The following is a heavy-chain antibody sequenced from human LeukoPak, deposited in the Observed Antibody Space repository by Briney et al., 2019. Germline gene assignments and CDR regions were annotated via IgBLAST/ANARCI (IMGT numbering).Heavy chain of an antibody. Sequence: GESLKISCKGSGYGSGYSFTSHWLAWVRQMPGKGLEWMGIIYPRYSNTIYSPSFQGQVTISVDTSINTAYLQWISLKASDTAMYYCARHPIAAGGAYNWFYPWGQGTLVTVSS. V-gene: IGHV5-51*01. CDR3: ARHPIAAGGAYNWFYP. D-gene: IGHD6-13*01. J-gene: IGHJ5*02. CDR2: IYPRYSNT. CDR1: GYSFTSHW.